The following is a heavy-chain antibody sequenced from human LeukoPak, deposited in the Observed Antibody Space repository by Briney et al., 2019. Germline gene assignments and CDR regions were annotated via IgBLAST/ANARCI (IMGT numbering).Heavy chain of an antibody. V-gene: IGHV5-51*01. J-gene: IGHJ4*02. CDR1: GSFLHCYW. CDR2: IYPGDSDT. D-gene: IGHD4-11*01. Sequence: GESPKISRSVPGSFLHCYWLAWVRQMPGKGLEWMGVIYPGDSDTTYQRRVTISAHKSTSTAYLQWSSLKASYTAIYYCARQLGHTVTLDDWGEGSLVAVSS. CDR3: ARQLGHTVTLDD.